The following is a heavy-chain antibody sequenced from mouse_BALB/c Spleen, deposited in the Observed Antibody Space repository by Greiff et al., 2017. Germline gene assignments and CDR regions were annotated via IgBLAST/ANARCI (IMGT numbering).Heavy chain of an antibody. Sequence: EVQRVESGPGLVKPSQSLSLTCTVTGYSITSDYAWNWIRQFPGNKLEWMGYISYSGSTSYNPSLKSRISITRDTSKNQFFLQLNSVTTEDTATYYCARVEYGNFYWYFDVWGAGTTVTVSS. CDR2: ISYSGST. J-gene: IGHJ1*01. CDR1: GYSITSDYA. D-gene: IGHD2-10*02. V-gene: IGHV3-2*02. CDR3: ARVEYGNFYWYFDV.